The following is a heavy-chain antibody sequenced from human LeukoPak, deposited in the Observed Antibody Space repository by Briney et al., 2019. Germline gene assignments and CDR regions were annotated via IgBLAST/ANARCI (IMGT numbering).Heavy chain of an antibody. CDR3: AREVARVLDY. Sequence: PGRSLRLSCATSGFTFSTYGIHWVRQAPGKGLEWVAVIWYDGSNKYYADSVKGRFTISRDNSKNTLYLQMNSLRAEDTAVYYCAREVARVLDYWGQGTLVTVSS. J-gene: IGHJ4*02. CDR2: IWYDGSNK. V-gene: IGHV3-30*19. D-gene: IGHD2-15*01. CDR1: GFTFSTYG.